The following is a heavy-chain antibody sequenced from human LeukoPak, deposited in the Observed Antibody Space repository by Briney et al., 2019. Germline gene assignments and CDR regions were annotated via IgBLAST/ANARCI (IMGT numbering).Heavy chain of an antibody. J-gene: IGHJ4*02. Sequence: ASVKVSCKASGYTFTSYAISWVRPAPGQGLEWMGGIIPIFGTANYAQKFQGRVTITADESTSTAYMELSSLRSEDTAVYYCARDRAYSGPAGYWGQGTLVTVSS. CDR1: GYTFTSYA. CDR3: ARDRAYSGPAGY. V-gene: IGHV1-69*13. CDR2: IIPIFGTA. D-gene: IGHD2-21*01.